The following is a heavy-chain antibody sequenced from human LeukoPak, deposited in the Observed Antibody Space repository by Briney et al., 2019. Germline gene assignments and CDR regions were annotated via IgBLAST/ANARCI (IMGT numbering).Heavy chain of an antibody. CDR1: GGSISSSSYY. CDR2: IYYSGST. V-gene: IGHV4-39*07. D-gene: IGHD2-15*01. CDR3: ARAYCSGVTCYHSRGWFDP. J-gene: IGHJ5*02. Sequence: SETLSLTCTVSGGSISSSSYYWGWIRQPPGKGLEWIGSIYYSGSTYYNPSLKSRVTMSVDTSKNQFSLKLSSVTAADTAVYYCARAYCSGVTCYHSRGWFDPWGQGTLVTVSS.